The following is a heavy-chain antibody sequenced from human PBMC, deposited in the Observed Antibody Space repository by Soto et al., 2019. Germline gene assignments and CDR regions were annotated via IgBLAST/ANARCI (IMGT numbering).Heavy chain of an antibody. CDR1: GYTFTSYG. J-gene: IGHJ4*02. CDR2: ISAYNGNT. Sequence: QVQLVQSGAEVKKPGASVKVSCKASGYTFTSYGISWVRQAPGQGLEWMGWISAYNGNTNYAQKLQGRVSMTTDTSTSTAYMELRGQRSDETAVYYCASSRLVGNGLEGESDWGQGTLVTVSS. D-gene: IGHD2-21*01. CDR3: ASSRLVGNGLEGESD. V-gene: IGHV1-18*01.